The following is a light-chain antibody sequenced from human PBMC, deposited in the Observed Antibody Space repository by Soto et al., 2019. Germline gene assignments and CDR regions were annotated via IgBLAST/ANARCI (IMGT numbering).Light chain of an antibody. CDR1: SSDVGSYNL. CDR2: EVS. CDR3: CSYAGRGFSF. Sequence: QSVLTQPASVSGSPGQSITISCTGTSSDVGSYNLVSWYQQHPGKAPKLMIYEVSKRPSGVSNRFSGSKSGNTASLTISGLQAEDECDYYRCSYAGRGFSFFGTGTKVTGL. J-gene: IGLJ1*01. V-gene: IGLV2-23*02.